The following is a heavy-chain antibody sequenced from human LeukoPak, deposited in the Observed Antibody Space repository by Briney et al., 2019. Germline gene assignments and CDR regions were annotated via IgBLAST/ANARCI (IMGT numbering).Heavy chain of an antibody. Sequence: PSETLSLTCAVYGGSFSGYYWSWIRQPPGKGLEWIGSIYYSGSTYYNPSLKSRVTISVDTSKNQFSLKLSSVTAADTAVYYCASITLRVLDYWGQGTLVTVSS. D-gene: IGHD3-3*01. V-gene: IGHV4-34*01. CDR3: ASITLRVLDY. J-gene: IGHJ4*02. CDR2: IYYSGST. CDR1: GGSFSGYY.